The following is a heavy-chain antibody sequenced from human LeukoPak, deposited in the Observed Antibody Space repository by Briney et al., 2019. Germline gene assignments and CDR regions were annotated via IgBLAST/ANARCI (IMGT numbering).Heavy chain of an antibody. J-gene: IGHJ5*02. Sequence: SETLSLTCTVSGGSISSYYWSWIRQPAGKGLEWIGRIYTSGGTNYNPSLKSRVTISVDTSKNQFSLKLSSVTAADTAVYYCANTYYDFWSGYYTAWGQGTLVTVSS. CDR3: ANTYYDFWSGYYTA. CDR2: IYTSGGT. CDR1: GGSISSYY. V-gene: IGHV4-4*07. D-gene: IGHD3-3*01.